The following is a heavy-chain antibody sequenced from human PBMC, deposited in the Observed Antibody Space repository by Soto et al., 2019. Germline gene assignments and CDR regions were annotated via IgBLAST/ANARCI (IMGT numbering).Heavy chain of an antibody. V-gene: IGHV4-34*01. CDR1: GGSFSGYY. CDR3: ARGHSVADAFDI. J-gene: IGHJ3*02. Sequence: SETLSLTCAVYGGSFSGYYWSWIRQPPGKGLEWIGEINHSGSTNYNPSLKSRVTIPVDTSKNQFSLKLSSVTAADTAVYYCARGHSVADAFDIWGQGTMVTVSS. CDR2: INHSGST. D-gene: IGHD2-21*01.